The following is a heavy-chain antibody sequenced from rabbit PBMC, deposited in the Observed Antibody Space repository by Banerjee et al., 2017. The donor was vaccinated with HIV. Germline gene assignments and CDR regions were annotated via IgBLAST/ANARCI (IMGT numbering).Heavy chain of an antibody. D-gene: IGHD2-1*01. Sequence: QEQLVESGGGLVQPEGSLTLTCTASGFSFSSSYYMCWVRQAPGKGLEWIACIYAGNSGSTDYASWAKGRFTISETSSTTVTLQMTSLTVADTATYFCARAGYGDYGYGMGFNLWGQGTLVTVS. CDR3: ARAGYGDYGYGMGFNL. CDR2: IYAGNSGST. V-gene: IGHV1S45*01. J-gene: IGHJ4*01. CDR1: GFSFSSSYY.